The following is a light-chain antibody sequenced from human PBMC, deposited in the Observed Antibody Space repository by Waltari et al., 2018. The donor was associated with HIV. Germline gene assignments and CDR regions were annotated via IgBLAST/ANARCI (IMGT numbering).Light chain of an antibody. CDR1: QDITSW. V-gene: IGKV1-5*03. J-gene: IGKJ5*01. CDR2: KAS. CDR3: QQYNRDPS. Sequence: DIHMTQSPSTLSAFVGDRVTITCRASQDITSWLACYQQKPGKAPKLLIRKASGLESGVSSRFSGSGSGTEFTLIIDSLEPDDFATYYCQQYNRDPSFGQGTRLEMK.